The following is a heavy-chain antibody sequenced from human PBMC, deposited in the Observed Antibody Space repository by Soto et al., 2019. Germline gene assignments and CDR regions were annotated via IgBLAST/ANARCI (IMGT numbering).Heavy chain of an antibody. J-gene: IGHJ6*02. V-gene: IGHV4-61*01. CDR1: GGSVSRGSYY. CDR2: IYYTGTT. D-gene: IGHD2-2*01. Sequence: SETLSLTCTVSGGSVSRGSYYWSWIRQPPGRGLEWIGYIYYTGTTNYNPSLKSRVTISVDTSKNQFSLKLRSVTAADTAVYYCARRGSLGYCISTSCPDYYYYGMDVWGQGTTVT. CDR3: ARRGSLGYCISTSCPDYYYYGMDV.